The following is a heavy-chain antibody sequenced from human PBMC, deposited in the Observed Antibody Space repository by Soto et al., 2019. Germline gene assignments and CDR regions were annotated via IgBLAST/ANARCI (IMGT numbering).Heavy chain of an antibody. V-gene: IGHV1-18*04. D-gene: IGHD6-19*01. CDR1: CYTFTSYG. Sequence: ASVKVSCSASCYTFTSYGISWVRQSPGQGLEWMGWIIAYNGNTNYAQKLQGRVTMTTDTSTSTAYMELRSLRSDDTAVYYCEREGLAIAVAGSDFWGQGTLVPVYS. J-gene: IGHJ4*02. CDR2: IIAYNGNT. CDR3: EREGLAIAVAGSDF.